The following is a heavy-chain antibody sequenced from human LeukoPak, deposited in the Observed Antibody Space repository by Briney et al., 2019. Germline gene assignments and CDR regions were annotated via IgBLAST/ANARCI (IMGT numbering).Heavy chain of an antibody. V-gene: IGHV3-30*02. D-gene: IGHD2-2*01. CDR1: GFTFSSYG. Sequence: GVPLRLSCGASGFTFSSYGVHGVRQARGKGLEGVAFIRCEGSDKYYADSVKGRFTVSRDNSKNTLYLQMNSLRAEDTTVYYCAKASGQAGYCSSTSCHYTFDYWGQGTLVTVSS. CDR2: IRCEGSDK. CDR3: AKASGQAGYCSSTSCHYTFDY. J-gene: IGHJ4*02.